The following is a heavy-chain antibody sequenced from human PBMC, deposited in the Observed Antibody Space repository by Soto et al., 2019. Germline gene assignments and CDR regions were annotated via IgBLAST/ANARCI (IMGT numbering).Heavy chain of an antibody. J-gene: IGHJ5*02. CDR2: IYYSGST. Sequence: QLQLQESGPGLVKPSETLSLTCTVSGGSISSSSYYWGWIRQPPGKGLEWIGSIYYSGSTYYNPSHKSRVTISVDTSKNQFSLKLSSVTAADTAVYYCARRYNSSLAVSWFDPWGQGTLVTVSS. D-gene: IGHD6-6*01. CDR1: GGSISSSSYY. CDR3: ARRYNSSLAVSWFDP. V-gene: IGHV4-39*01.